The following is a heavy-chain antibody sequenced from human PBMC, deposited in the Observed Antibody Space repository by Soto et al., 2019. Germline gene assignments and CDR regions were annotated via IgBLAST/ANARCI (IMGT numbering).Heavy chain of an antibody. CDR2: IYGSGIT. V-gene: IGHV4-31*03. J-gene: IGHJ6*02. CDR3: ARDRGSYGMDV. Sequence: QVQLQESGPGLVKPSETLSLTCTVSGGSISSAGYWTWVRQRPGKGLEWIGYIYGSGITYYSPSLVSRGSISMDTSKNQFSLKMTSVTAADTAVYFCARDRGSYGMDVWGQGTTVTVSS. CDR1: GGSISSAGY.